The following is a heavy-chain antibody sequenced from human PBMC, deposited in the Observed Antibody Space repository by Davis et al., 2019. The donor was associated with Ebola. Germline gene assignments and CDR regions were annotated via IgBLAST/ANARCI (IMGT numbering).Heavy chain of an antibody. CDR1: GFTFTSAW. V-gene: IGHV3-15*01. CDR2: IKTKSDGGTT. CDR3: VPMDSNGWHD. Sequence: PGGSLRLSCAASGFTFTSAWMSWVRQAPGKGLEWVGRIKTKSDGGTTDYAAPVKGRFTISRDDSKNTLFLQMNSLRTEDTAVYYCVPMDSNGWHDWGQGTLVTVSS. D-gene: IGHD6-19*01. J-gene: IGHJ4*02.